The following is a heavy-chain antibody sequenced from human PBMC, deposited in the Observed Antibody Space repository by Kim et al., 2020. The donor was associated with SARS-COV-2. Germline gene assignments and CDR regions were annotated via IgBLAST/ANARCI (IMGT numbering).Heavy chain of an antibody. D-gene: IGHD3-10*01. J-gene: IGHJ6*01. CDR2: IYYSGST. CDR3: ARAEKLWFGELSYGMDV. V-gene: IGHV4-61*01. Sequence: SETLSLTCTVSGGSVSSGSYYWSWIRQPPGKGLEWIGYIYYSGSTNYNPSLKSRVTISVDTSKNQFSLKLSSVTAADTAVYYCARAEKLWFGELSYGMDVWGQGTTVTVSS. CDR1: GGSVSSGSYY.